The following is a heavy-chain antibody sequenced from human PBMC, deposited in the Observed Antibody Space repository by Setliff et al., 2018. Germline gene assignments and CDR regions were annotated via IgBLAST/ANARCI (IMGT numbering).Heavy chain of an antibody. CDR1: GLTFTTFS. D-gene: IGHD3-16*01. V-gene: IGHV1-18*01. CDR2: ISPYSGES. CDR3: TRSRGPRVVLAADFDF. Sequence: ASVKVSCKASGLTFTTFSISWVRQAPGQGLEWMGWISPYSGESNYAQKFQDRLTVTADTSTKTTYMELRSLTSDDTAVYFCTRSRGPRVVLAADFDFWGQGTLVTVSS. J-gene: IGHJ4*02.